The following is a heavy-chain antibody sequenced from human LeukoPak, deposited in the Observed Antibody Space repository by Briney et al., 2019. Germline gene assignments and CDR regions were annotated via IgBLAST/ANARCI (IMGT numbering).Heavy chain of an antibody. CDR2: ISFDGSEK. J-gene: IGHJ4*02. V-gene: IGHV3-30*18. D-gene: IGHD3-10*01. Sequence: GGSLRLSCAASGFTITTYGMHWVRQPPGKGLEWVALISFDGSEKYYAESVKGRFTISRDNSKNTLYLQMNSVRVEDTAVYFCAKDVKMFRGPMIMRHFDYWGQGSLVTVSS. CDR3: AKDVKMFRGPMIMRHFDY. CDR1: GFTITTYG.